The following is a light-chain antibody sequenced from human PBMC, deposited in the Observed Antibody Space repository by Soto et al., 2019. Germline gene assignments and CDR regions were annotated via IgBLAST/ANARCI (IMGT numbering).Light chain of an antibody. CDR3: QQRRYWPVT. V-gene: IGKV3-11*01. J-gene: IGKJ1*01. Sequence: EIELTQSPAILAMSPGERATLSCRASQSVSSYFAWYQQKPGQAPRLLIYDASNRATGVPARFSGSGSGTDFTLTISSLEPEDFAVYYCQQRRYWPVTFGQGTKVDIK. CDR2: DAS. CDR1: QSVSSY.